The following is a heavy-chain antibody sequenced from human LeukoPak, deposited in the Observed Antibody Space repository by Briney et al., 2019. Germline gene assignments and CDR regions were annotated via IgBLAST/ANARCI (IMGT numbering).Heavy chain of an antibody. V-gene: IGHV3-23*01. CDR3: ARNTRILGASLVDY. CDR2: ISGSAITT. J-gene: IGHJ4*02. CDR1: GFYFDYYA. Sequence: GGPLRLSCAASGFYFDYYAMSGVRQPPGQGLEWVSTISGSAITTFYADAAKGRFTISRDNSQNTLFLQMSSLRADDTAVYHCARNTRILGASLVDYWGQGSQVTVSS. D-gene: IGHD1-26*01.